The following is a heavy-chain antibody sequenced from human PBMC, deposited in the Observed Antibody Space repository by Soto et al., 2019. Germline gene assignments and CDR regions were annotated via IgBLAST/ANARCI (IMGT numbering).Heavy chain of an antibody. CDR2: IYWDDDK. D-gene: IGHD5-12*01. V-gene: IGHV2-5*02. CDR1: GFSLTTSGVG. Sequence: QITLKESGPTLVRSTQTLTLTCTFFGFSLTTSGVGVGWIRQPPGKALEWLAPIYWDDDKRDSPSLNNMLAIHQDSYTNLVCLTMTNLDPVDTATYDCARYSGYYAFSIWGQGTMVTVTS. CDR3: ARYSGYYAFSI. J-gene: IGHJ3*02.